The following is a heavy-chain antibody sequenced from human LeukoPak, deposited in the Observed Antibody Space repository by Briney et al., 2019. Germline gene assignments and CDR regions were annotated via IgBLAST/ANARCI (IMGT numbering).Heavy chain of an antibody. D-gene: IGHD2-2*01. CDR1: GYTFTGHY. V-gene: IGHV1-2*02. CDR3: ARDYCTRTNCYLFDY. J-gene: IGHJ4*02. Sequence: ASVKVSCKASGYTFTGHYIYWVRQAPGQGLEWMGWVNPNSGGTNYAQKFQGRVSMTRDTSISTAYMELSRLKSDDTAVYYCARDYCTRTNCYLFDYWGQGTLVTVSS. CDR2: VNPNSGGT.